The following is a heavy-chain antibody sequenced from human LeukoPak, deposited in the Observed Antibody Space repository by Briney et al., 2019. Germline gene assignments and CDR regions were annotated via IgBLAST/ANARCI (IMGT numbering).Heavy chain of an antibody. D-gene: IGHD3-22*01. Sequence: GGSLRLSCAAPGFTFSNHWMHWVRQAPGKGLVWVARINSDGSGTHYADSVKGRFAISRDNAKNTLYLQMNSLRAEDTAVYYCAKDKKRARYYDSSGYVDYWGQGTLVTVSS. V-gene: IGHV3-74*01. CDR2: INSDGSGT. J-gene: IGHJ4*02. CDR3: AKDKKRARYYDSSGYVDY. CDR1: GFTFSNHW.